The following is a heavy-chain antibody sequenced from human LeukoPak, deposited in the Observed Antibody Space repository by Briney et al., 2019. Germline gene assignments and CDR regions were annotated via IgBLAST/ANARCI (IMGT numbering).Heavy chain of an antibody. CDR1: GGSFSGYY. CDR3: ARGRQEVSMIVVVMTGVSYYLDV. Sequence: SETLSLTCAVYGGSFSGYYWTWIRQAPGKGLEWIGEINPSGRISYNPSLKSRLTISVDASKNQFSLNLRSLTAADTAVYYCARGRQEVSMIVVVMTGVSYYLDVWGKGTTVTVS. V-gene: IGHV4-34*01. CDR2: INPSGRI. J-gene: IGHJ6*03. D-gene: IGHD3-22*01.